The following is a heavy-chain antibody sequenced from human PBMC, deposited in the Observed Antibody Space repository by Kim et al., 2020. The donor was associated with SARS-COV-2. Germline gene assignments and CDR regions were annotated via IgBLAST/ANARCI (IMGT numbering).Heavy chain of an antibody. V-gene: IGHV4-39*01. Sequence: SETLSLTCTVSGGSISRSNSHWGWIRQPPGKGLEWIGSVYYSGSTFYNPSLKSRVTISVDTSENQLSLKLTSVTAADTAVYYCARLEMTGNAGKCWFDPWGQGTLVTVSS. CDR1: GGSISRSNSH. CDR3: ARLEMTGNAGKCWFDP. CDR2: VYYSGST. D-gene: IGHD1-26*01. J-gene: IGHJ5*02.